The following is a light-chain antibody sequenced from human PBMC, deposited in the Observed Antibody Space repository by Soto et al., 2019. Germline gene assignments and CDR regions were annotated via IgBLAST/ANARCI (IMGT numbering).Light chain of an antibody. CDR3: QQYDNLPLT. V-gene: IGKV1-33*01. CDR1: QDISNY. CDR2: DAS. J-gene: IGKJ4*01. Sequence: DIQMTQSPSSLSASVGDRVTITCQASQDISNYLNWYQQKPGKAPKLLIYDASNLETGVPSRFSGSGSGTDFTFTISSLQPEDSATDECQQYDNLPLTFGGGTKVDIK.